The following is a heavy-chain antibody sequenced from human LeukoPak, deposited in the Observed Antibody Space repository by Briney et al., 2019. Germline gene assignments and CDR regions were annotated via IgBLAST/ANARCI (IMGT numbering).Heavy chain of an antibody. CDR2: MKGDGSDK. D-gene: IGHD6-19*01. J-gene: IGHJ4*02. CDR1: GFTFSNYW. Sequence: GGSLRLSCVAAGFTFSNYWMSWVRQAPGKGLEWVANMKGDGSDKYYVDSVKRRFTISRDNAKNSLYLQMNSLRVEDTALYYCTSTGNLAVAGDYSGQGTLVTVSS. V-gene: IGHV3-7*01. CDR3: TSTGNLAVAGDY.